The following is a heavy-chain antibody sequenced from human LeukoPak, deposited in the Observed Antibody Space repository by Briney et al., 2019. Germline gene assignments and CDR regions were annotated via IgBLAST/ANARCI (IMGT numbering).Heavy chain of an antibody. J-gene: IGHJ4*02. CDR3: ARTYYGSGSYYSH. CDR2: IYYSGST. Sequence: PSETLSLTCTVSGGSISSGDYYWSWIRQPPGKGLEWIGYIYYSGSTYYSPSLKSRVTISVDTSKNQFSLKLSSVTAADTAVYYCARTYYGSGSYYSHWGQGTLVTVSS. D-gene: IGHD3-10*01. CDR1: GGSISSGDYY. V-gene: IGHV4-30-4*01.